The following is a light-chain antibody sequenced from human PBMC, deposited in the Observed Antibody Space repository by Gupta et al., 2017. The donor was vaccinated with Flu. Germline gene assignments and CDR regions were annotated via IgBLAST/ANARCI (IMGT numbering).Light chain of an antibody. CDR3: HQYYSTPYS. CDR2: WAS. J-gene: IGKJ2*03. V-gene: IGKV4-1*01. Sequence: DIVLTQSPDSLAVSLGERAPINCKSSQSVLYSSNNKNYLAWYQQKPGQPPKLLIYWASTRESGVPDRFSGSGSGTDFTLTISSLQAEDVAVYYCHQYYSTPYSVGQGTKLEIK. CDR1: QSVLYSSNNKNY.